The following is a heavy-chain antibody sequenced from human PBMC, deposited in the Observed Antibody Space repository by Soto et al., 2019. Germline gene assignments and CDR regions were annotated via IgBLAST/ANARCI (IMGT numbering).Heavy chain of an antibody. V-gene: IGHV3-20*01. CDR3: ARGRIWFGELLSPYFDY. Sequence: EVQLVESGGGVVRPGGSLRLSCAASGFTFDDYGMSWVRQAPGKGLEWVSGINWNGGSTGYADSVKGRFTISRDNAKNSLYLQRNSLRAADTAWYHCARGRIWFGELLSPYFDYWGQGTLVTVSS. D-gene: IGHD3-10*01. CDR1: GFTFDDYG. J-gene: IGHJ4*02. CDR2: INWNGGST.